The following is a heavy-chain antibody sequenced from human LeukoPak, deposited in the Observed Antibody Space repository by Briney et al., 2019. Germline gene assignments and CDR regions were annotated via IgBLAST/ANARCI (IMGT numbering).Heavy chain of an antibody. CDR2: IIPILGIA. J-gene: IGHJ6*02. D-gene: IGHD5-12*01. V-gene: IGHV1-69*04. CDR3: ACPLATYLYGMDG. Sequence: SVKVSCTASGGTFSSYAISWVRQAPGQGLEWMGRIIPILGIANYAQKFQGRVTITADKSTSTAYMELSSLRSEDTAVYYCACPLATYLYGMDGWGQGTTVTVSS. CDR1: GGTFSSYA.